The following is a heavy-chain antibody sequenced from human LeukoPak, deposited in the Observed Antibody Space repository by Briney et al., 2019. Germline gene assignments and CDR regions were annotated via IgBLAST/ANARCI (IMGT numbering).Heavy chain of an antibody. V-gene: IGHV3-48*01. J-gene: IGHJ5*02. CDR3: ARFGYSSGWLGWFDP. Sequence: PGGSLRLSCAASGFTFSRYSINWVRQAPGKGLEWVSYISSSSSSSSTIYYADSVKGRFTISRHNSKNTLYLQMNSLRAEDTAVYYCARFGYSSGWLGWFDPWGQGTLVTVSS. CDR2: ISSSSSSSSTI. CDR1: GFTFSRYS. D-gene: IGHD6-19*01.